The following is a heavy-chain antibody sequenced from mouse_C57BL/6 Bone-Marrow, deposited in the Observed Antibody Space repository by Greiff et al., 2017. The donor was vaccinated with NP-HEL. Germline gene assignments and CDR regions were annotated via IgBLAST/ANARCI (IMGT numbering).Heavy chain of an antibody. V-gene: IGHV5-16*01. D-gene: IGHD1-1*01. J-gene: IGHJ3*01. CDR1: GFTFSDYY. CDR2: INYDGSST. Sequence: EVHLVESEGGLVQPGSSMKLSCTASGFTFSDYYMAWVRQVPEKGLEWVANINYDGSSTYYLDSLKSRFIISRDNAKNILYLQMSSLKSEDTATYYCARVRGSSPGWFAYWGQGTLVTVSA. CDR3: ARVRGSSPGWFAY.